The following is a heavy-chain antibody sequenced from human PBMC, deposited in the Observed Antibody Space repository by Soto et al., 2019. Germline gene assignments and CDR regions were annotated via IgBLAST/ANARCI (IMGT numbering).Heavy chain of an antibody. J-gene: IGHJ5*02. D-gene: IGHD3-10*01. CDR3: ARGVGSGSYYNQYNWFDP. CDR2: ISAYNGNT. V-gene: IGHV1-18*01. Sequence: ASVKLSCKASGYSKTSYAMRWVRQAPEQRLEWMGWISAYNGNTKYAQKFQGRVTMTTDTSTSTAYMELRSLRSDDTAVYYCARGVGSGSYYNQYNWFDPWGQGTLVTVSS. CDR1: GYSKTSYA.